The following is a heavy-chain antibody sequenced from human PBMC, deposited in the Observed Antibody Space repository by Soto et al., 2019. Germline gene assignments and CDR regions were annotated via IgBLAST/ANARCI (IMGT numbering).Heavy chain of an antibody. CDR1: GGSISSSGYY. Sequence: QVQLQESGPGLVKPSQTLSLTCTVSGGSISSSGYYWGWIRQHPGEGLEWIGYIYYSGSTYYNPSLKSRVTISADTSKTQFSLKLSSVTAADTAVYYCARGSNTVTRRYFDLWGRGTLVTVSS. CDR2: IYYSGST. CDR3: ARGSNTVTRRYFDL. J-gene: IGHJ2*01. D-gene: IGHD4-17*01. V-gene: IGHV4-31*03.